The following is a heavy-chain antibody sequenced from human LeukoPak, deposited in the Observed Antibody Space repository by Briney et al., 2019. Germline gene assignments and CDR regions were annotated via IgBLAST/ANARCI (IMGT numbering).Heavy chain of an antibody. CDR1: GFIFSSYW. Sequence: GGSLRLSCAASGFIFSSYWMSWVRQAPGKGLEWVANIKQDGSEKYYVDSVKGRFTISRDNAKNSLYLQMNSLRAEDTAVYYCARLLNWYSSSRGGYWGQGTLVTVSS. V-gene: IGHV3-7*04. D-gene: IGHD6-13*01. CDR3: ARLLNWYSSSRGGY. CDR2: IKQDGSEK. J-gene: IGHJ4*02.